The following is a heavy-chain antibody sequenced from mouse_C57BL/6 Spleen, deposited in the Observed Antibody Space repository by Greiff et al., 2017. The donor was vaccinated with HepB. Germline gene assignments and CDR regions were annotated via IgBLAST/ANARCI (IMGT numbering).Heavy chain of an antibody. Sequence: QVQLQQPGAELVRPGTSVKLSCKASGYTFTSYWMHWVKQRPGQGLEWIGVIDPSDSYTNYNQKFKGKATLTVDTSSSTAYMQLSSLTSEDSAVYYCASQDSSGYLDYWGQGTTLTVSS. CDR2: IDPSDSYT. CDR3: ASQDSSGYLDY. V-gene: IGHV1-59*01. D-gene: IGHD3-2*02. CDR1: GYTFTSYW. J-gene: IGHJ2*01.